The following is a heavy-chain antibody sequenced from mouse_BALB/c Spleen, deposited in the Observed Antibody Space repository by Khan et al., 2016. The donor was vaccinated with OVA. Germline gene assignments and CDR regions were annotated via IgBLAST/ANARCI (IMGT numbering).Heavy chain of an antibody. CDR1: GYTFTSYT. Sequence: VQLVESGAELARPGASVKMSCKASGYTFTSYTIHWIKLRPGQGLEWIGYINPSNGYTNYTQKFKDKATLTADKSSTTAYMQLSSLTSDDSAVYNCVRDGAYHRNDGWFAYWGQGTLVTVSA. J-gene: IGHJ3*01. CDR2: INPSNGYT. D-gene: IGHD2-14*01. V-gene: IGHV1-4*01. CDR3: VRDGAYHRNDGWFAY.